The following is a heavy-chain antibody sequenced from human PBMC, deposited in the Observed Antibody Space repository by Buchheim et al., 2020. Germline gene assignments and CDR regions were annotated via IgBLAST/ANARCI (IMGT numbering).Heavy chain of an antibody. Sequence: QVQLVESGGGVVQPGRSLRLSCAASGFTFSSYGMHWVRQAPGKGLGWVAVISYDGSNKYYADSVKGRFTISRDNSKNTLYLQMNSLRAEDTAVYYCAKGSAAAASPFDYWGQGTL. CDR2: ISYDGSNK. CDR1: GFTFSSYG. J-gene: IGHJ4*02. V-gene: IGHV3-30*18. CDR3: AKGSAAAASPFDY. D-gene: IGHD6-13*01.